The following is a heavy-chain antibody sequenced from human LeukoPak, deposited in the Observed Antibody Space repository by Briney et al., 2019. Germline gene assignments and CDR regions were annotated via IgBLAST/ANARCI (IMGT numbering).Heavy chain of an antibody. CDR3: ARHPYADCSSTSCYRVRLYNWFDP. D-gene: IGHD2-2*02. CDR1: GGSISSGGYY. J-gene: IGHJ5*02. Sequence: PSETLSLTCTVSGGSISSGGYYWSWLRQHPGKGLEWIGYIYYSGSTYYNPSLKSRVTISVDTSKNQFSLKLSSVTAEDTAVYYCARHPYADCSSTSCYRVRLYNWFDPWGQGTLVTVPS. V-gene: IGHV4-31*03. CDR2: IYYSGST.